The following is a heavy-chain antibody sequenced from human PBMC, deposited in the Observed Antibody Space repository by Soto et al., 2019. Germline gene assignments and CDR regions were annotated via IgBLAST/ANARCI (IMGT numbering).Heavy chain of an antibody. CDR2: IYYSGST. Sequence: QVQLQESGPGLVKPSQTLSLTCTVSGGSISSGGYYCNWIRQHTGKGLVRVGYIYYSGSTYYNPSLKRRVSISVDTSKNQFSLKLSSVTAADTAVYYCARSVFPWGQGTLVTVSS. CDR3: ARSVFP. V-gene: IGHV4-31*03. J-gene: IGHJ5*02. CDR1: GGSISSGGYY.